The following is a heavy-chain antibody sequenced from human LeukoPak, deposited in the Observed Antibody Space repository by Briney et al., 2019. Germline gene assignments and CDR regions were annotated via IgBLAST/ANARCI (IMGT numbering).Heavy chain of an antibody. Sequence: GASVKVSCKASGYTFTGYYMHWVRQAPGQGLEWMGGIIPIFGTANYAQKFQGRVTITADKSTSTAYMELSSLRSEDTAVYYCASGRDELNWFDPWGQGTLVTVSS. CDR1: GYTFTGYY. V-gene: IGHV1-69*06. J-gene: IGHJ5*02. CDR2: IIPIFGTA. CDR3: ASGRDELNWFDP. D-gene: IGHD1-26*01.